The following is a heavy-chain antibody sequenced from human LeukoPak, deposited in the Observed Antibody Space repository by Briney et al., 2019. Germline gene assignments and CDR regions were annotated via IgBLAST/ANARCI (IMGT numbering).Heavy chain of an antibody. CDR1: GFTFSSYS. V-gene: IGHV3-48*01. J-gene: IGHJ4*02. CDR3: ARDSSHESELYYYDSSGYYYLYYFDY. Sequence: GGSMRLSCAASGFTFSSYSMNWDRQAPGKGLEWVSYISSSSSTIYYADSVKGRFTISRDNAKNSLYLQMNSLRAEDTAVYYCARDSSHESELYYYDSSGYYYLYYFDYWGQGTLVTVSS. D-gene: IGHD3-22*01. CDR2: ISSSSSTI.